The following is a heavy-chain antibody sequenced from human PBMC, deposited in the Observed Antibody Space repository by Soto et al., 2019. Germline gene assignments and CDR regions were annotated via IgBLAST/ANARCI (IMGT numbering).Heavy chain of an antibody. Sequence: QVHLQESGPGLVKPSETLSLTCTVSGASISSGTYYWSWIRQPPGKGLEWIGYIYYRGSTNYNPSLESRGPISVEPAMNHFSLRLSSVTAADTAVYYCARDPGYGDYAPRYWGQGTLVTVSS. CDR1: GASISSGTYY. J-gene: IGHJ4*02. D-gene: IGHD4-17*01. V-gene: IGHV4-30-4*01. CDR2: IYYRGST. CDR3: ARDPGYGDYAPRY.